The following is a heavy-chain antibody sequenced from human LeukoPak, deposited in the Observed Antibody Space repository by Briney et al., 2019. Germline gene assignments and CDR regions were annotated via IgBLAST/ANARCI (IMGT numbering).Heavy chain of an antibody. CDR1: GFTFSDEY. Sequence: KSGGSLRLSCAATGFTFSDEYMSWIRQAPGKGLEWVSYISSSSSYTNYADSVKGRFTISRDNAKNSLSLQMNSLRAEDTAVYYCARTRGRGSGGHFDIWGQGTMVTVSS. CDR2: ISSSSSYT. J-gene: IGHJ3*02. V-gene: IGHV3-11*06. CDR3: ARTRGRGSGGHFDI.